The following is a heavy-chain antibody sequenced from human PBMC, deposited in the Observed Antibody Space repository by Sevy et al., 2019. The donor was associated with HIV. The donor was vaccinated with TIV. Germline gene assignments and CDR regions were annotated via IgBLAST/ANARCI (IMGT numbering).Heavy chain of an antibody. CDR3: AKGYYYDSSGYYY. CDR1: GFTFSSYA. Sequence: GGSLRLSCAASGFTFSSYAMSWVRQAPGKGLEWVSDITDSGGSTNYANSVKGRFAISRDSSKNTLYLKMNSLRAEDTAVYYCAKGYYYDSSGYYYWGQGTLVTVSS. D-gene: IGHD3-22*01. CDR2: ITDSGGST. J-gene: IGHJ4*02. V-gene: IGHV3-23*01.